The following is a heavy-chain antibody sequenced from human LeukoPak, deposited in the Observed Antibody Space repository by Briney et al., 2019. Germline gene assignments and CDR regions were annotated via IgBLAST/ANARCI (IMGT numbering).Heavy chain of an antibody. Sequence: SVKVSCKASGGTFSSYAISWVRQAPGQGLEWMGGIIPILGTANYAQKFQGRVTITADKSTSTAYMELSSLRSEDTAVYYCASSSLTGGSTYYFDYWGQGTLVTVSS. CDR3: ASSSLTGGSTYYFDY. J-gene: IGHJ4*02. V-gene: IGHV1-69*06. CDR2: IIPILGTA. CDR1: GGTFSSYA. D-gene: IGHD6-13*01.